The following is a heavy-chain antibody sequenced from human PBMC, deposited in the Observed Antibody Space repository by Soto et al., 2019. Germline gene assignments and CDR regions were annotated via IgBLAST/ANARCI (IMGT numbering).Heavy chain of an antibody. CDR3: AREAHYYDSSGYSAFDI. D-gene: IGHD3-22*01. CDR2: ISSSSSYI. J-gene: IGHJ3*02. V-gene: IGHV3-21*01. CDR1: GFTFSSYS. Sequence: LRLSCAASGFTFSSYSMNWVRQAPGKGLEWVSSISSSSSYIYYADSVKGRFTISRDNAKNSLYLQMNSLRAEDTAVYYCAREAHYYDSSGYSAFDIWGQGTMVTVSS.